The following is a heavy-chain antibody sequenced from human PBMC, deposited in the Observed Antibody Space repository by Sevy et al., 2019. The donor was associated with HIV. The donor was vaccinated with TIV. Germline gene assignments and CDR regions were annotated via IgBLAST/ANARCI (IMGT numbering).Heavy chain of an antibody. V-gene: IGHV3-23*01. D-gene: IGHD5-12*01. CDR3: AKGIGYSGYETDY. Sequence: GGSLRLSCAASGFTFSSYAMSWVRQAPGKGLEWVSAISGSGISTYDADSVKGRFTISRDNSKNTLYLQMNNLRAEDTAVFYCAKGIGYSGYETDYWGQGTLVTVSS. CDR1: GFTFSSYA. J-gene: IGHJ4*02. CDR2: ISGSGIST.